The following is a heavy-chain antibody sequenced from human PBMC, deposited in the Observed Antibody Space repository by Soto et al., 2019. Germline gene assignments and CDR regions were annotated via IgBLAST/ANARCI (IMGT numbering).Heavy chain of an antibody. Sequence: QVQLVQSGAEVKKPGSSVKVSCKASGGTFSSYAISWXRQAPGQGLEWMGGIIPMFGTAKYAQXXXXXXXXXXXXXXXXXXMELSSLRSEDTAVYYCARDRMAVTKRGFDPWGQGTLVTVSS. J-gene: IGHJ5*02. D-gene: IGHD4-17*01. CDR2: IIPMFGTA. CDR3: ARDRMAVTKRGFDP. CDR1: GGTFSSYA. V-gene: IGHV1-69*01.